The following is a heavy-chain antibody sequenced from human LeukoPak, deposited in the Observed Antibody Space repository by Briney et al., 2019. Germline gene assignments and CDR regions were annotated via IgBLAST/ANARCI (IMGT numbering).Heavy chain of an antibody. V-gene: IGHV1-69*13. D-gene: IGHD2-8*01. CDR1: GGTFSSYA. CDR2: IIPIFGTA. Sequence: ASVKVSCKASGGTFSSYAISWVRQAPGQGLEWMGGIIPIFGTANYAQKFQGRVTITADESTSTAYMELRSLRSDDTAVYYCARDTAPYCTNGVCQRVYWGQGTLVTVSS. CDR3: ARDTAPYCTNGVCQRVY. J-gene: IGHJ4*02.